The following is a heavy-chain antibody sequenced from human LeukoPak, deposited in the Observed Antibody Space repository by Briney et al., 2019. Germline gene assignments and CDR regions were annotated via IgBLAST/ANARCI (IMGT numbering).Heavy chain of an antibody. V-gene: IGHV4-34*01. CDR2: INHSGST. Sequence: SETLSLTCAVYGGSFSGYYWSWIRQPPGKGLEWIGEINHSGSTNYNPSLKSRVTISVDTSKNQFSLKLSSVTAADTAIYYCAARDILTGLHDYWGQGTLVTVSS. D-gene: IGHD3-9*01. CDR1: GGSFSGYY. J-gene: IGHJ4*02. CDR3: AARDILTGLHDY.